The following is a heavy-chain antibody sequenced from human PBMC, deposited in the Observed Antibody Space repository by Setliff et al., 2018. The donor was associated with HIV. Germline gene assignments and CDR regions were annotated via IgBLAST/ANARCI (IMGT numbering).Heavy chain of an antibody. V-gene: IGHV3-7*01. J-gene: IGHJ4*02. CDR3: ARPFDQ. CDR2: IKGDGSET. CDR1: GFTFNNYW. Sequence: GSLRLSCESSGFTFNNYWMSWVRQAPGKRPEWVANIKGDGSETYYVDSVKGRFTISRDNAKSSLYLQMNSLRVEDTAVYYCARPFDQWGQGALVTVSS.